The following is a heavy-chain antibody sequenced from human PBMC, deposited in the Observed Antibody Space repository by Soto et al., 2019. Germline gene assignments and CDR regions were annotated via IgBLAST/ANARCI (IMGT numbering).Heavy chain of an antibody. CDR2: ISAYNGNT. D-gene: IGHD3-16*02. Sequence: ASVKVSCKASGYTFTSYGISWVRQAPGQGLEWMGWISAYNGNTNYAQKLQGRVTMTTDTSTSTAYMELRSLRSDDTAVYYCACYPAQHFDVFPAPDYFDYWGQGTLVTVSS. CDR1: GYTFTSYG. CDR3: ACYPAQHFDVFPAPDYFDY. J-gene: IGHJ4*02. V-gene: IGHV1-18*01.